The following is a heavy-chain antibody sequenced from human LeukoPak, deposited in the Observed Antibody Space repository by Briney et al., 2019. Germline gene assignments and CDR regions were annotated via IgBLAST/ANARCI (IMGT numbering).Heavy chain of an antibody. D-gene: IGHD6-6*01. CDR3: ARVGEGSSGFDY. CDR2: IYYSGST. Sequence: SETLSLTCTVSGGPISSSSYYWGWIRQPPGKGLEWIGSIYYSGSTYYNPSLKSRVTISVDTSKNQFSLKLSSVTAADTAVYYCARVGEGSSGFDYWGQGTLVTVSS. V-gene: IGHV4-39*07. J-gene: IGHJ4*02. CDR1: GGPISSSSYY.